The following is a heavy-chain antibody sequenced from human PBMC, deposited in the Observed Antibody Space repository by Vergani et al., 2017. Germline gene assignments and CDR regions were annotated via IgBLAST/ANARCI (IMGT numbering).Heavy chain of an antibody. V-gene: IGHV3-72*01. D-gene: IGHD3-16*01. CDR2: IRNKANDYTT. CDR1: GFIFSDHY. J-gene: IGHJ4*02. CDR3: TRDRLDDSYAYFDY. Sequence: EVQVVESGGGLVQPGGSLRLSCAASGFIFSDHYMVWVRQAPGKGLEWVGRIRNKANDYTTQYAASVKGRFTISRDDSKSIAYLQMSSLKAEDTAVYYCTRDRLDDSYAYFDYWGQGTLVTVSP.